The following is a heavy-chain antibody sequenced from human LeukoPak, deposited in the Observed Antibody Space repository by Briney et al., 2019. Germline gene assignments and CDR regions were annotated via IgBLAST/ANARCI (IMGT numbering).Heavy chain of an antibody. Sequence: GRSLRLSCAASGFTFSSDAMSWVRQAPGKGLEWDSAISGSGGSTYYADSVKGRFTISRDNSKNTLYLQMNSLRAEDTAVYYCAKLKQQLTVSYFDYWGGGTLVTVSS. V-gene: IGHV3-23*01. CDR1: GFTFSSDA. D-gene: IGHD6-13*01. J-gene: IGHJ4*02. CDR3: AKLKQQLTVSYFDY. CDR2: ISGSGGST.